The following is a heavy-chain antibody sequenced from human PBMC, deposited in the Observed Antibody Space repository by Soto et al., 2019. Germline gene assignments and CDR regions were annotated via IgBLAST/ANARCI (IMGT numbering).Heavy chain of an antibody. J-gene: IGHJ4*02. CDR1: GGSISSGGYY. V-gene: IGHV4-31*03. CDR2: IYYSGST. D-gene: IGHD3-10*01. Sequence: QVQLQESGPGLVKPSQTLSLTCTVSGGSISSGGYYWSWIRQHPGKGLEWIGYIYYSGSTYYNPSLKSRVTVSVDTSKNQFSLKLSSVTAADTAVYYCAIRNGSGSYYVDYWGQGTLVTVSS. CDR3: AIRNGSGSYYVDY.